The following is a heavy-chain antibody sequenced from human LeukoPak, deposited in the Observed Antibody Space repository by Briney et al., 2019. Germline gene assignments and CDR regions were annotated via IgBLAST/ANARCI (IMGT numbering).Heavy chain of an antibody. D-gene: IGHD6-13*01. CDR2: ISSSGSTI. V-gene: IGHV3-11*04. CDR1: GFTFSDYY. Sequence: GGSLRLSCAASGFTFSDYYMSWIRQAPGKGLEWVSYISSSGSTIYYADSVKGRFTISRDNAKNSLYLQMNSLRAEDTAVYYCARGGYSSSWYEVGITAFDIWGQGTIVTVSS. J-gene: IGHJ3*02. CDR3: ARGGYSSSWYEVGITAFDI.